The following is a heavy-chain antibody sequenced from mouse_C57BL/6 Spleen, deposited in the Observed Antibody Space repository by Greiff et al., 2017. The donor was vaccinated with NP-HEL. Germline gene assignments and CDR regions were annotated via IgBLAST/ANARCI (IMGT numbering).Heavy chain of an antibody. CDR1: GYTFTDYE. Sequence: VQLQQSGAELVRPGASVTLSCKASGYTFTDYEMHWVKQTPVHGLEWIGAIDPETGGTAYNQKFKGKAILTADKSSSTAYMELRSLTSEDSAVYYCTRGGNYVWYFDVWGTGTTVTVSS. V-gene: IGHV1-15*01. CDR3: TRGGNYVWYFDV. J-gene: IGHJ1*03. CDR2: IDPETGGT. D-gene: IGHD2-1*01.